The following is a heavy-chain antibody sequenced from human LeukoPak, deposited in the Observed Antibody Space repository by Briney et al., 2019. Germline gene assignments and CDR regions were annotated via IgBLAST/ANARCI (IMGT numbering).Heavy chain of an antibody. CDR2: IYYSGST. D-gene: IGHD2-21*02. CDR1: GFTFSSYG. CDR3: ARVGEFVVVTASTHSYYMDV. Sequence: PGGSLRLSCAASGFTFSSYGMSWVRQAPGKGLEWIGNIYYSGSTYYNPSLKSRVSISVDTSKNQFSLKLTSVTAADTAVYYCARVGEFVVVTASTHSYYMDVWGKGTTVTVSS. J-gene: IGHJ6*03. V-gene: IGHV4-39*07.